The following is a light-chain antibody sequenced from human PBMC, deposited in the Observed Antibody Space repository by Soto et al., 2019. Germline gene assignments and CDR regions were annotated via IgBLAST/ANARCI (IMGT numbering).Light chain of an antibody. V-gene: IGLV1-44*01. J-gene: IGLJ7*01. Sequence: QSVLTQPPSASGTPGQRVTISCSGSSSNIGSNTVNWYQQLPGTAPKLLIYGNNERPSGVPDRFSGSTSGSSGSLAISGLQSEDEADYYCASWDDTLNVAVFGGGTQLTVL. CDR3: ASWDDTLNVAV. CDR2: GNN. CDR1: SSNIGSNT.